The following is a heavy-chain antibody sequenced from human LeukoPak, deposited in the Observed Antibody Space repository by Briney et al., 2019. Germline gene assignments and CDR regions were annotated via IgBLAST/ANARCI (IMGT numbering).Heavy chain of an antibody. CDR1: GFSFSSYS. V-gene: IGHV3-48*01. CDR3: ARDRGYSFDI. CDR2: IGSSTSTT. D-gene: IGHD2-21*01. Sequence: PGGYLRLSCAASGFSFSSYSVNWVRQAPGEGLEWVSYIGSSTSTTYYADSVKGRFTISRDNAKNSLYLQMNSLRAEDTAAYYSARDRGYSFDIWGQGTMVTVSS. J-gene: IGHJ3*02.